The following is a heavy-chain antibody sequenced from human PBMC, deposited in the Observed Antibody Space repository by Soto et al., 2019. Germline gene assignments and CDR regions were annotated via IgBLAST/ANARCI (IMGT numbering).Heavy chain of an antibody. CDR2: IIPILGIA. CDR3: ARDEHDFWGGYQINWFDP. Sequence: QVQLVQSGAEVKKPGSSVKVSCKASGGTFSSYTISWVRQAPGQGLEWMGRIIPILGIANYAQKFQGRVTITADKSTSTAYMELSSLRSEDTAVYYGARDEHDFWGGYQINWFDPWAREPWSPSPQ. D-gene: IGHD3-3*01. J-gene: IGHJ5*02. V-gene: IGHV1-69*08. CDR1: GGTFSSYT.